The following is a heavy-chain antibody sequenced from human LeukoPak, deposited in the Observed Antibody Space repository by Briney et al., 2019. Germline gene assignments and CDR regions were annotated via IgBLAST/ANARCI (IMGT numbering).Heavy chain of an antibody. CDR1: GYSFTSYW. D-gene: IGHD3-10*01. J-gene: IGHJ3*02. Sequence: LGESLKISCKGSGYSFTSYWIDWVRQMPGKGLEWMGTIYPGDSDTRYSPSFQGQVTISADKSISTAYLQWSSLKASDTAMYYCARGFGEPHDAFDIWGQGTMVTVSS. CDR2: IYPGDSDT. CDR3: ARGFGEPHDAFDI. V-gene: IGHV5-51*01.